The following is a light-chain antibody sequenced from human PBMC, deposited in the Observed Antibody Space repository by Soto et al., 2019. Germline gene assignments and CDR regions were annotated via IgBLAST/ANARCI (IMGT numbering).Light chain of an antibody. CDR1: QGITSW. CDR2: AAS. CDR3: QETSSFPLS. V-gene: IGKV1-12*01. J-gene: IGKJ4*01. Sequence: DIQITQSPSSVSASVGDRVTITCRASQGITSWLACYQQKPGRAPKLLIYAASSLQSGVPSRFSGSGSGADVTLTISSLQPADFATYYCQETSSFPLSFGGGTKVEIK.